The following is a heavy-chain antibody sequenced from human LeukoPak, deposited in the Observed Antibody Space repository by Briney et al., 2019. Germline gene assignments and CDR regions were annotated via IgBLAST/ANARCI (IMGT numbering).Heavy chain of an antibody. CDR1: GFTFSSYW. CDR2: IKQDGSEK. J-gene: IGHJ4*02. Sequence: PGGSLRLSCAGSGFTFSSYWMSWVRQAPGKGLEWVANIKQDGSEKYYVDSVKGRFTISRDNAKNSLYLQMNSLRAEDTAVYYCARDFGVFCSGGSCPFDYWGQGTLVTVSS. D-gene: IGHD2-15*01. CDR3: ARDFGVFCSGGSCPFDY. V-gene: IGHV3-7*01.